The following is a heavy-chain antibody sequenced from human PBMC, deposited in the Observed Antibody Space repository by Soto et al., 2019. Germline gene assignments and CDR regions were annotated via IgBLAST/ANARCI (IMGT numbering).Heavy chain of an antibody. J-gene: IGHJ6*02. Sequence: SESLSLTCSVSGGSIRSYYWSWIRQSPEKGLEWIGYFYHSGNSNYNPSLKSRVTISVDTSKNQLSLSLRSVTAADTAVYFCARISSVDPYGYVNGGLDVWGQGTTVTVS. CDR3: ARISSVDPYGYVNGGLDV. CDR2: FYHSGNS. CDR1: GGSIRSYY. V-gene: IGHV4-59*01. D-gene: IGHD5-18*01.